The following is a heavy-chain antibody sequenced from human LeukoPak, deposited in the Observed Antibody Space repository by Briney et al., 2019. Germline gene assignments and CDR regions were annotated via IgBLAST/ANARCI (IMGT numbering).Heavy chain of an antibody. CDR1: GGSISSSSYY. Sequence: SETLSLTCTVSGGSISSSSYYWGWIRQPPGKGLEWIGSIYYSGSTYYNPSLKSRVTISVDTSKNQFSLKLSSVTAADTAVYYCARRIVPAAMFDPWGQGTLVTVSS. D-gene: IGHD2-2*01. CDR2: IYYSGST. CDR3: ARRIVPAAMFDP. J-gene: IGHJ5*02. V-gene: IGHV4-39*01.